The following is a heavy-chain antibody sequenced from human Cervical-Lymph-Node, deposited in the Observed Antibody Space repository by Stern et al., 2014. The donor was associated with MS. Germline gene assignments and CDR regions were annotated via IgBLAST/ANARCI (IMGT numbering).Heavy chain of an antibody. Sequence: QVQLVESGGGVVQPGRSLRLSCAASGFTFSSYGMHWVRQAPGKGLEWVAVIWYDGSKKYYADSVKGRFTISRDNSKNTLYLQMNSLRAEDTAVYYCARDTNHYGHWGQGTLVTVSS. CDR3: ARDTNHYGH. CDR2: IWYDGSKK. D-gene: IGHD4-17*01. CDR1: GFTFSSYG. V-gene: IGHV3-33*01. J-gene: IGHJ4*02.